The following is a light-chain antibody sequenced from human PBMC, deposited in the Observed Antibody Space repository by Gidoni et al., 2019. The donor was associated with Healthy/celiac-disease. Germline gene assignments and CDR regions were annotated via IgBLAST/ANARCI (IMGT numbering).Light chain of an antibody. CDR1: QSVLYSSNNKNY. CDR3: QQYYSTPPWT. J-gene: IGKJ1*01. V-gene: IGKV4-1*01. CDR2: WAS. Sequence: GMTQSPDSLAVSLGERATINCKSSQSVLYSSNNKNYLAWYQQKPGQPPKLLIYWASTRESGVPDRFSGSGSGTDFTLTISSLQAEDVAVYYCQQYYSTPPWTFGQGTKVEIK.